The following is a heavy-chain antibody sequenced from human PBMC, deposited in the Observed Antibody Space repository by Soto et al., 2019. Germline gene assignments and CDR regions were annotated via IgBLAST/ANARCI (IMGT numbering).Heavy chain of an antibody. J-gene: IGHJ2*01. CDR3: ARLDGDVGWWYFDL. CDR2: MNPNSGNT. Sequence: QVQLVQSGAEVKKPGASVKVSCKASGYTFTSYDINWVRQATGQGLEWMGWMNPNSGNTGYAQKFQGRVTMTSNTSISTADMVLSSLRSADTAVYYCARLDGDVGWWYFDLWGSGPLVTVAS. CDR1: GYTFTSYD. D-gene: IGHD4-17*01. V-gene: IGHV1-8*01.